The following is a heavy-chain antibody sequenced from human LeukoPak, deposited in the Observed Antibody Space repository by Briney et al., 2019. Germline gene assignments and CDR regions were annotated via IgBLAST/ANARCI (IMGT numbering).Heavy chain of an antibody. D-gene: IGHD3-22*01. J-gene: IGHJ1*01. CDR1: GFTFSSYA. CDR2: MSGDTVTT. CDR3: AREKWFITPEFFLH. Sequence: GGSLRLSCAASGFTFSSYAMSWVRQAPGKGLEWVSVMSGDTVTTYYADSVKGRFTISRDNPRNTLFLQMDSLRAEDTAVYYCAREKWFITPEFFLHWGQGTLVTVSS. V-gene: IGHV3-23*01.